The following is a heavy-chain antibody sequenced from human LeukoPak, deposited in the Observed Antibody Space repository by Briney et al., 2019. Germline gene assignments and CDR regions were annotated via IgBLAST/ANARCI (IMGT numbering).Heavy chain of an antibody. D-gene: IGHD3-22*01. CDR1: GVSISSGGYY. CDR2: MYSSGST. CDR3: ARPYYYDSRIDP. Sequence: PSETLSLTCTVSGVSISSGGYYWSWIRQPPGKGLEWIGYMYSSGSTYYNPSLKSRATISVDTSKNQFSLKLSSVTAADTAVYYCARPYYYDSRIDPWGQGTLVTVSS. V-gene: IGHV4-30-4*01. J-gene: IGHJ5*02.